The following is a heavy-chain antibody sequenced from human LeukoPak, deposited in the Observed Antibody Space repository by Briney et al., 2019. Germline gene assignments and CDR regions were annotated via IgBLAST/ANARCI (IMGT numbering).Heavy chain of an antibody. Sequence: PSETLSLTCTVSGGSISSGGYYWSWIRQHPGKGLEWIGYIYYSGSTYYNPSLKSRVTISVDTSKNQFSLKLSSVTAADTAVYYCARGCSSTSCYGYYYYYGMDVWGQGTTVTVSS. CDR1: GGSISSGGYY. CDR2: IYYSGST. CDR3: ARGCSSTSCYGYYYYYGMDV. D-gene: IGHD2-2*01. V-gene: IGHV4-31*03. J-gene: IGHJ6*02.